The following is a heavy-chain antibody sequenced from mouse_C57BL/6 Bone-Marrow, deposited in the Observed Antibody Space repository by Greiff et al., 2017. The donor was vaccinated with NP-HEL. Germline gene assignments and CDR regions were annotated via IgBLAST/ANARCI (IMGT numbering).Heavy chain of an antibody. D-gene: IGHD1-1*01. CDR2: IDPSDSET. J-gene: IGHJ3*01. CDR3: ARGGYYGSSDEFAY. CDR1: GYTFTSYW. Sequence: QVQLQQPGAELVRPGSSVKLSCKASGYTFTSYWMHWVQQRPIQGLEWIGNIDPSDSETYYNQKFKDQATFTVDKSSSTAYMQLSSLTSEDSAVYYCARGGYYGSSDEFAYWGQGALVTVAA. V-gene: IGHV1-52*01.